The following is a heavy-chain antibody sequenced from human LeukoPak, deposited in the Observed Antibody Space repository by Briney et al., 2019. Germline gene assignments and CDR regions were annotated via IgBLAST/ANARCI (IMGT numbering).Heavy chain of an antibody. CDR3: ARWGPYYDSSGGSDY. CDR1: GYTFTSYG. D-gene: IGHD3-22*01. J-gene: IGHJ4*02. Sequence: ASVKVSCKASGYTFTSYGISWVRQAPGQGLEWMGWISAYNGNTNYAQKLQGRVTLTTDTSTSTAYMELRSLRSDDTAVYYCARWGPYYDSSGGSDYWGQGTLVTVSS. CDR2: ISAYNGNT. V-gene: IGHV1-18*01.